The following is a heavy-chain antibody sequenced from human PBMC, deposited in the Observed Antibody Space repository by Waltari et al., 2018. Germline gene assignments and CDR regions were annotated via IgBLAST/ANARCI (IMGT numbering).Heavy chain of an antibody. V-gene: IGHV1-69-2*01. Sequence: EVQLVQSGAEVKKPGATVKISCKVSGYTFTDYYMHWVQQDPGKGLEGMGLVEPEEGKTRYAEKFQGGVTIAANASTSAAYMELSSLGAGDTAVYYGATGPTVTDPFDNWGQGTLVTVSA. D-gene: IGHD4-17*01. CDR2: VEPEEGKT. CDR1: GYTFTDYY. J-gene: IGHJ4*02. CDR3: ATGPTVTDPFDN.